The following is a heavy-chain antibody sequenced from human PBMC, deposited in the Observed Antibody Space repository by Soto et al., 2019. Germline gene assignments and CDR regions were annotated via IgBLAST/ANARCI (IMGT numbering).Heavy chain of an antibody. CDR1: GGTFSSYS. CDR3: ARGNLTTSDKSLYYYYYGMDV. CDR2: IIPIFGTA. V-gene: IGHV1-69*13. D-gene: IGHD4-4*01. Sequence: SVKVSCKASGGTFSSYSISWVRQAPGQGLEWMGGIIPIFGTANYAQKFQGRVTITADESTSTAYMELSSLRSEDTAVYYCARGNLTTSDKSLYYYYYGMDVWGQGTTVTVSS. J-gene: IGHJ6*02.